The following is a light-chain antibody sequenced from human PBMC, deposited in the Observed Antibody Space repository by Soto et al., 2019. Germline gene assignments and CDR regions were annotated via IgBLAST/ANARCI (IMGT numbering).Light chain of an antibody. Sequence: DIQMTQSPSSLSASAGDTVTITCRASQNIADYLSWYQQKPGKAPKLLLYSSSILHDGVSSMFSGDGYGTAFTLTITGLQPEDFATYYCLQTFTTPITLGGGNTVEVK. CDR3: LQTFTTPIT. CDR1: QNIADY. V-gene: IGKV1-39*01. J-gene: IGKJ4*01. CDR2: SSS.